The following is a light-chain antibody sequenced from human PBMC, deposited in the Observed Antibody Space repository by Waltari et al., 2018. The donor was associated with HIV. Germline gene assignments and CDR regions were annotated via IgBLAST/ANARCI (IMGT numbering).Light chain of an antibody. V-gene: IGLV2-8*01. Sequence: QSVLTQPPSASGTPGQRVTISCSGSSSNIGSNYVYWYQQHPGKAPKLMIYEVNKRPSGVPDRFSGSKSANTASLTVSGLQADDEADYYCNSYAGSNNWVFGGGTKLTVL. J-gene: IGLJ3*02. CDR3: NSYAGSNNWV. CDR2: EVN. CDR1: SSNIGSNY.